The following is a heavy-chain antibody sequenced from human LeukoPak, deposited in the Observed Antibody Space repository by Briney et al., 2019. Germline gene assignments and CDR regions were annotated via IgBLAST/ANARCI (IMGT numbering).Heavy chain of an antibody. V-gene: IGHV4-4*07. D-gene: IGHD4-23*01. CDR2: IYSSGST. J-gene: IGHJ4*02. Sequence: SETLSLTCTVSGGSFSSYYWSWVRQPAGKGLEWIGRIYSSGSTNYNPSLKSRVTMSVDMSRNQFSLKLSSVTAADTAVYYCARVSPGGNSDYLGQGTLVTVSS. CDR3: ARVSPGGNSDY. CDR1: GGSFSSYY.